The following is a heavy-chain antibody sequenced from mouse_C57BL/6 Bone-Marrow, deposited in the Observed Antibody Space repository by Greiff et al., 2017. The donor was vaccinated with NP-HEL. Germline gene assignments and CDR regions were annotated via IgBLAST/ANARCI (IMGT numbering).Heavy chain of an antibody. D-gene: IGHD2-4*01. CDR3: ARYHYYDLYWYFDV. J-gene: IGHJ1*03. V-gene: IGHV3-8*01. Sequence: EVQGVESGPGLAKPSQTLSLTCSVTGYSITSDYWNWIRTFPGNKLEYMGYISYSGSTYYNPSLKSRISITRDTSKNQYYLQLNSVTTEDTATYYCARYHYYDLYWYFDVWGTGTTVTVSS. CDR1: GYSITSDY. CDR2: ISYSGST.